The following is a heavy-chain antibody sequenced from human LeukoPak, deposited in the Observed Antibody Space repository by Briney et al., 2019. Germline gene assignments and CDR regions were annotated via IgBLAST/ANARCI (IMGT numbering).Heavy chain of an antibody. Sequence: GGSLRLSCTASGFTFSSYSMNCIRQAPGKGLEWVSSISSSSNYIYYADSVKGRFTISRDNAKNSLYLQMNSLRTEDTAVYYCARDGGGYSYGYYYYYYMDVWGKGTTVTISS. CDR1: GFTFSSYS. J-gene: IGHJ6*03. CDR2: ISSSSNYI. D-gene: IGHD5-18*01. CDR3: ARDGGGYSYGYYYYYYMDV. V-gene: IGHV3-21*01.